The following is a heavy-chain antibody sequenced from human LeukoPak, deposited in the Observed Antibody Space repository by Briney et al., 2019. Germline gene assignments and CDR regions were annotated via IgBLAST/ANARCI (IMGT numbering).Heavy chain of an antibody. CDR3: ARDADV. V-gene: IGHV4-61*02. J-gene: IGHJ4*02. CDR1: GGSISSGSYY. CDR2: IYTSGST. Sequence: SETLSLTCTVSGGSISSGSYYWSWIRQPAGKGLEWIGRIYTSGSTNYNPSLKSRVTISVDTSKNQFSLKLSSVTAADTAVYYCARDADVWGQGTLVTVSS.